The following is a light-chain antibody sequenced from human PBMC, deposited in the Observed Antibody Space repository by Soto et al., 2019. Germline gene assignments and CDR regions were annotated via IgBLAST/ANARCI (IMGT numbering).Light chain of an antibody. V-gene: IGKV1-27*01. CDR3: QRYNSAPSLT. J-gene: IGKJ4*01. CDR1: QGISDY. Sequence: DIQMTQSPSSLSASVGDTVTITCRASQGISDYLAWYQQKPGKVPKLLIYAASTLQSGVPARFNGSGSGTDFTLTISSLQPEDVATYYCQRYNSAPSLTFGGGTKVEIK. CDR2: AAS.